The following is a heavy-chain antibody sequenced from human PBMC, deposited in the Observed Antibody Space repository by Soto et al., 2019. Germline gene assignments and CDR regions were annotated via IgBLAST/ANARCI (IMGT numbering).Heavy chain of an antibody. CDR2: IYYSGGT. J-gene: IGHJ4*02. CDR3: ARRYGDYLDF. CDR1: GGSISSYY. Sequence: QVQLQESGPGLVKPSETLSLTCTVSGGSISSYYWSWIRQPPGQGLEWIGYIYYSGGTNYNPTLKSRGTISVATSKNQFSLKRSSVTAADTAVYYCARRYGDYLDFWGQGTLGTVDS. D-gene: IGHD4-17*01. V-gene: IGHV4-59*08.